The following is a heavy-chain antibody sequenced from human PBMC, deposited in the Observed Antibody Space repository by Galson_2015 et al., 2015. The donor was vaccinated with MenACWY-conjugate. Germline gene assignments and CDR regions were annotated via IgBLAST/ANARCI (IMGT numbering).Heavy chain of an antibody. J-gene: IGHJ4*02. CDR1: ELIFSDYW. CDR3: ARTTDYYDSSGYYGDFDY. D-gene: IGHD3-22*01. Sequence: SLRLSCAASELIFSDYWMSWVRQAPGKGLEWVANIRGDGSEKFYVDSVKGRFTISRDNAKNSLYLQLNSLRAEDTAVYYCARTTDYYDSSGYYGDFDYWGQGTLVTVSS. V-gene: IGHV3-7*03. CDR2: IRGDGSEK.